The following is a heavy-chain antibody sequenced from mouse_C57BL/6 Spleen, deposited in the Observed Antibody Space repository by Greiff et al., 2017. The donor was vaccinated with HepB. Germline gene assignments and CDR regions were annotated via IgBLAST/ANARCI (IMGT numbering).Heavy chain of an antibody. J-gene: IGHJ2*01. V-gene: IGHV1-82*01. D-gene: IGHD1-1*01. Sequence: VKLQESGPELVKPGASVKISCKASGYAFSSSWMNWVKQRPGKGLEWIGRIYPGDGDTNYNGKFKGKATLTADKSSSTAYMQLSSLTSEDSAVYFCALITTVVGYFDYWGQGTTLTVSS. CDR3: ALITTVVGYFDY. CDR1: GYAFSSSW. CDR2: IYPGDGDT.